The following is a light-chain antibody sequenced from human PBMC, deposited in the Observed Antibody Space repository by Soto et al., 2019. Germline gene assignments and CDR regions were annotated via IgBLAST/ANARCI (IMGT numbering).Light chain of an antibody. CDR2: GAS. CDR1: QSVGSN. V-gene: IGKV3-15*01. Sequence: EIVMTQSPATLSVSPGDRATLSCRASQSVGSNLAWYQQKPGQAPRLLVYGASTRATGVPASFSGGGSGTEFTLTISSLQSEVFAVYYCQQYNNWPLTFGGGTKVDIK. CDR3: QQYNNWPLT. J-gene: IGKJ4*01.